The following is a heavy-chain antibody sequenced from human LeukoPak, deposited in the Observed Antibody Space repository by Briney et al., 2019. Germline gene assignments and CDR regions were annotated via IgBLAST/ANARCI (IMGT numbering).Heavy chain of an antibody. D-gene: IGHD3-10*01. J-gene: IGHJ4*02. Sequence: PGGSLRLSCAASGFTFSSYAMSWVRQAPGKGLEWVSAISGSGGSTYYADSVKGRFTISRDNSKNTLYLQMNSLRAEDTAVYYCVTGAVRGVIITYLDYWGQGTLVTVSS. CDR1: GFTFSSYA. CDR2: ISGSGGST. V-gene: IGHV3-23*01. CDR3: VTGAVRGVIITYLDY.